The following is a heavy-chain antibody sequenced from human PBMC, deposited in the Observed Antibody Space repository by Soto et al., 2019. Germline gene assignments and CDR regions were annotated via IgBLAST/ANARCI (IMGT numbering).Heavy chain of an antibody. Sequence: GGSLRLSCAASGFTFSSYAMHWVRQAPGKGLEWVAVISYDGSNKYYADSVKGRFTISRDNSKNTLYLQMNSLRAEDTAVYYCATGYCSGGSCSSTSYYFHSWGQGPLVTSPQ. CDR2: ISYDGSNK. CDR3: ATGYCSGGSCSSTSYYFHS. J-gene: IGHJ4*02. D-gene: IGHD2-15*01. CDR1: GFTFSSYA. V-gene: IGHV3-30-3*01.